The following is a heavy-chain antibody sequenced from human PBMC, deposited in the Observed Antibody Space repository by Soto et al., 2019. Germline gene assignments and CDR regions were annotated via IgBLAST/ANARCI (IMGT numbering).Heavy chain of an antibody. Sequence: QVHLVQSGVEVKKPGASVKVSCKASGYNFINYGITWVRQAPVQGLEWMGWIRVHNGNTNYAQNLQGRVTMTTDTSTSTAYMELRSLRSDDTAVYYCVRDLDGSGSYYTGYWGPGTLVTVSS. CDR2: IRVHNGNT. J-gene: IGHJ4*02. V-gene: IGHV1-18*01. CDR1: GYNFINYG. D-gene: IGHD3-10*01. CDR3: VRDLDGSGSYYTGY.